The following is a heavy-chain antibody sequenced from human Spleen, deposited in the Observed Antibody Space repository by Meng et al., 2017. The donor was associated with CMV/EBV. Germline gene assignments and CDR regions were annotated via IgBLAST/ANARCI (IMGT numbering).Heavy chain of an antibody. Sequence: SLKISCAASGFTFHDYAMHWVRQDSGKGLEWVSGISWNSGRVGYADSVKGRFTISRENAKNSLYLQMNSLRAEDTALYYCAKELSTVVDFHYYGMDVWGQGTTVTVSS. CDR3: AKELSTVVDFHYYGMDV. CDR2: ISWNSGRV. J-gene: IGHJ6*02. V-gene: IGHV3-9*01. CDR1: GFTFHDYA. D-gene: IGHD4-23*01.